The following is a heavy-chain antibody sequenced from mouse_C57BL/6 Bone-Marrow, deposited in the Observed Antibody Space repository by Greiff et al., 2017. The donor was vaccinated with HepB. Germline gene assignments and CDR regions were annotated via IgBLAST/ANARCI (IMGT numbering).Heavy chain of an antibody. Sequence: QVQLQQPGAELLKPGASVKMSCKASGYTFTSYWITWVKQRPGQGLEWIGDIYPGSGSTNYNDKFKSKATLTVDTSSSTAYMQLSSLTSEDSAVYYCARSDYYFDYWGQGTTLTVSS. CDR3: ARSDYYFDY. J-gene: IGHJ2*01. CDR1: GYTFTSYW. V-gene: IGHV1-55*01. CDR2: IYPGSGST.